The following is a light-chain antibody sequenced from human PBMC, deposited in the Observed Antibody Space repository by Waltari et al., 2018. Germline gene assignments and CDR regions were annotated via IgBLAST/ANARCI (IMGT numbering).Light chain of an antibody. Sequence: DIQMPQSPSSLSASVGDSVTITCRASQTVGSRLSWYQQKPGTGPKVLIYAASILQSGVPSRFSGSGSDTEFTLTISSLQPEDSATYYCLQGDISWTFGQGTKVEIK. J-gene: IGKJ1*01. CDR3: LQGDISWT. V-gene: IGKV1-39*01. CDR2: AAS. CDR1: QTVGSR.